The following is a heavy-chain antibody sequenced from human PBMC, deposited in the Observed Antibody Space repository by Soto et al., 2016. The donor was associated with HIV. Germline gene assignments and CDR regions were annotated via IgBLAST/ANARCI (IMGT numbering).Heavy chain of an antibody. J-gene: IGHJ3*02. CDR2: MNPNSGNT. CDR3: ATSRDDAFRYR. V-gene: IGHV1-8*03. Sequence: QVQLVQSGAEVKKPGASVKVSCKASGYTFIRYDINWVRQATGQGLEWMGWMNPNSGNTGYAQKFQGRVTITRNTSISTAYMELSSLRSQDTAVYYCATSRDDAFRYRGAKGQVVTVSS. D-gene: IGHD2-2*01. CDR1: GYTFIRYD.